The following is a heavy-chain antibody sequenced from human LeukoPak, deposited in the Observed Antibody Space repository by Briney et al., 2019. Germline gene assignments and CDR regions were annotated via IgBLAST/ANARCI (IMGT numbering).Heavy chain of an antibody. CDR2: ISVYSGKT. V-gene: IGHV1-18*01. CDR3: ARANCSGGSCYSREYFDY. Sequence: ASVKVSCKASGYIFTSYAISWVRQVPGQGLEWMGWISVYSGKTDYAQRVQDRVTMTTDTSTNTAYMELRSLRSDDTAVYYCARANCSGGSCYSREYFDYWGQGTLVTVSS. D-gene: IGHD2-15*01. J-gene: IGHJ4*02. CDR1: GYIFTSYA.